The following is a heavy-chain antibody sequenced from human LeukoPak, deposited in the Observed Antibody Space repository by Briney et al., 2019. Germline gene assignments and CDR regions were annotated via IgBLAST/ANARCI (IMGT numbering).Heavy chain of an antibody. CDR3: ARSRNYYGSGDY. V-gene: IGHV4-61*08. CDR2: IYYTGSA. J-gene: IGHJ4*02. Sequence: PSETLSLTCTVSSGSVSNGDYYWSWLRQPPGKALAWIGYIYYTGSAYYNPSLGGRVTLSVDTSKNQFSVKLSSVTAADTAVYYCARSRNYYGSGDYWGQGTLVTVSS. CDR1: SGSVSNGDYY. D-gene: IGHD3-10*01.